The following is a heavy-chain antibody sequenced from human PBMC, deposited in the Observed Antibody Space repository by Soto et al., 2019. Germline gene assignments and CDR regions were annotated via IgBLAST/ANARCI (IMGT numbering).Heavy chain of an antibody. Sequence: QVQLVESGGGVVQPGRSLRLSCAASGFTFNSYAMHWVRQAPGKGLEWVAVISYDGNKKYYADSVKGRFTISRDNSKNTLYLQMNSLRAEDTAVYYCAREPFTGNFWFNLWGQGTLVTVSS. CDR3: AREPFTGNFWFNL. J-gene: IGHJ4*02. V-gene: IGHV3-30-3*01. CDR2: ISYDGNKK. CDR1: GFTFNSYA. D-gene: IGHD1-20*01.